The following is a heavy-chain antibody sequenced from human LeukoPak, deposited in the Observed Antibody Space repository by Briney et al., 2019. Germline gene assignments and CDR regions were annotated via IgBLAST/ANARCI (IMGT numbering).Heavy chain of an antibody. Sequence: SETLSLTCSVSGVSISDDNWGWIRQAPGKGLEWIGYIYYSGSTNYSPSLKSRVSISLDTSRKQFSLKLSSVTAADTAVYYCARSEGRFFDLWGRGTLVTVSS. J-gene: IGHJ2*01. CDR2: IYYSGST. CDR1: GVSISDDN. CDR3: ARSEGRFFDL. V-gene: IGHV4-59*08.